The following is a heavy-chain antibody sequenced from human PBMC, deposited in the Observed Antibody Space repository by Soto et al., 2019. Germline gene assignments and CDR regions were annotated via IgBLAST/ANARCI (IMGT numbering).Heavy chain of an antibody. Sequence: ASVKVSCKASGGTFSSYAISWVRQAPGQGLEWMGGIIPIFGTANYAQKFQGRVTITADKSTSTAYMELSSLRSEDTAVYYCARGGRYCSGGRCHASAFDLWGQGTMVTVSS. CDR3: ARGGRYCSGGRCHASAFDL. CDR2: IIPIFGTA. D-gene: IGHD2-15*01. J-gene: IGHJ3*01. V-gene: IGHV1-69*06. CDR1: GGTFSSYA.